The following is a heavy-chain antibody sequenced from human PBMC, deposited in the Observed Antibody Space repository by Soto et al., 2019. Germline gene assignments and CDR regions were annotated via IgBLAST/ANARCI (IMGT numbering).Heavy chain of an antibody. Sequence: QVQLVQSGAEVKKPGSSVKVSCKASGGTFSSYAISWVRQAPGQGLEWMGGIIPIFGTANYAQKFQGRVTITADESTSTAYMELSSLRSEDTAVYYCARNRGMATVINYYYYGMDVWGQGTTVTVSS. D-gene: IGHD4-4*01. CDR1: GGTFSSYA. V-gene: IGHV1-69*01. CDR2: IIPIFGTA. CDR3: ARNRGMATVINYYYYGMDV. J-gene: IGHJ6*02.